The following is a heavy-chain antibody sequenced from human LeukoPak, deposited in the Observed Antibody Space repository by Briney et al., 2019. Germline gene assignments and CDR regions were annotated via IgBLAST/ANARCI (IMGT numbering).Heavy chain of an antibody. CDR3: AKEAHIVVVPAALDI. CDR1: GFTFSSYG. Sequence: GGSLSLSCAASGFTFSSYGMHWVRQAPGKGLEWVAFIRYDGSNKYYADSVKGRFTISRDNPTNTLYLQMNSLRAEDTAVYYCAKEAHIVVVPAALDIWGQGTMVTVSS. V-gene: IGHV3-30*02. J-gene: IGHJ3*02. D-gene: IGHD2-2*01. CDR2: IRYDGSNK.